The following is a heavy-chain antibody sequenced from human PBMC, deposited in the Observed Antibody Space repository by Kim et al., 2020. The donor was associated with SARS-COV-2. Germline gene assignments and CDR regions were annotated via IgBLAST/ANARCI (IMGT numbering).Heavy chain of an antibody. J-gene: IGHJ5*02. V-gene: IGHV3-9*01. CDR3: AKASKPHPAAAIQS. Sequence: GGSLRLSCAASGFTFDDYAMHWVRQAPGKGLEWVSGISWNSGSIGYADSVKGRFTISRDNAKNSLYLQMNSLRAEDTALYYCAKASKPHPAAAIQSWGQGTLVTVSS. D-gene: IGHD2-2*02. CDR1: GFTFDDYA. CDR2: ISWNSGSI.